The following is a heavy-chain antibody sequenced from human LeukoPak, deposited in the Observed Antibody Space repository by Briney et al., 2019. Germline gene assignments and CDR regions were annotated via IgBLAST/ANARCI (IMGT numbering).Heavy chain of an antibody. CDR1: GGSISSYY. J-gene: IGHJ4*02. Sequence: SETLSLTCTVSGGSISSYYWSWIRQPPGKGLEWIGYIYYSGSTNYNPSLKSRVTISVDTSKNQFSLKLSSVTAADTAVYYCARTTPAAAGSLDYWGQGTLVTVSS. CDR2: IYYSGST. V-gene: IGHV4-59*08. D-gene: IGHD6-13*01. CDR3: ARTTPAAAGSLDY.